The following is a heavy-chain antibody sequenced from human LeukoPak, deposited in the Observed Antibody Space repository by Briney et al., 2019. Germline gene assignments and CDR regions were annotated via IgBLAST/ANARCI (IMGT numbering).Heavy chain of an antibody. CDR2: INPSGGST. V-gene: IGHV1-46*01. CDR3: ARVYGVAGHRDTFYGMDV. D-gene: IGHD6-19*01. J-gene: IGHJ6*04. Sequence: ASVKVSCKASGYTFTSYYMHWVRQPPGQGLGWMGIINPSGGSTSYAQKFQGRVTMTRDTSTSAVYMELSSLRSEDTAVYYCARVYGVAGHRDTFYGMDVWGKGTTVTVSS. CDR1: GYTFTSYY.